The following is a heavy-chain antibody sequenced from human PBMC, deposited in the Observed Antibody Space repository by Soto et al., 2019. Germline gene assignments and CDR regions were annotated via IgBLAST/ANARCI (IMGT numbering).Heavy chain of an antibody. Sequence: SETLSLTCTVSGGSVSSGSYYWSWIRQPPGKGLEWIGYIYYSGSTNYNPSLKSRVTISEDTSKNKFSLKLSSVTAADTAVSFCSRGVYNTAYYYYYYMDVWGKGTTVTVSS. CDR2: IYYSGST. CDR3: SRGVYNTAYYYYYYMDV. J-gene: IGHJ6*03. D-gene: IGHD3-10*01. V-gene: IGHV4-61*01. CDR1: GGSVSSGSYY.